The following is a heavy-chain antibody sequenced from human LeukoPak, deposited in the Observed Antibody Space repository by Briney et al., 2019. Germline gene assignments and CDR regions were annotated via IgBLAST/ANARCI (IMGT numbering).Heavy chain of an antibody. Sequence: TGGSLRLSCAASGFTFISYTMNWVRQAPGKGLGWVSSISSSSSDIYYADSVKGRFTISRDNARNSLYLQMNSLRAEDTAVYYCARSYGSGTPFDCWGQGTLVTVSS. D-gene: IGHD3-10*01. CDR2: ISSSSSDI. V-gene: IGHV3-21*01. CDR1: GFTFISYT. CDR3: ARSYGSGTPFDC. J-gene: IGHJ4*02.